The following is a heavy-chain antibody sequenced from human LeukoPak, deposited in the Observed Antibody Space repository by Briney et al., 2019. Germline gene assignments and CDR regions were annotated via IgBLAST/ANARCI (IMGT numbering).Heavy chain of an antibody. J-gene: IGHJ6*02. CDR1: GYTFTSYA. CDR3: ATQTIGYCSGGSCPYYYGMDV. Sequence: GASVKVSCKASGYTFTSYAMHWVRQAPGQRLEWMGWINAGNGNTKYSQKFQGRVTITRDTSASTAYMELSSLRSEDTAVYYCATQTIGYCSGGSCPYYYGMDVWGQGTTVTVSS. V-gene: IGHV1-3*01. D-gene: IGHD2-15*01. CDR2: INAGNGNT.